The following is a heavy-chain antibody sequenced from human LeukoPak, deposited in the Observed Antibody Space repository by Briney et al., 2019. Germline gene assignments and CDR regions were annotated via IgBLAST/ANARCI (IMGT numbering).Heavy chain of an antibody. D-gene: IGHD1-26*01. Sequence: ASVKVSCKASGYTFTSYGISWVRQAPGQGLEWMGWISAYNGNTNYAQKLQGRVTMTTDTSTSTAYMELRSLRSDDTAVYYCAREEWITRRATHFDYWGQGTLVTVSS. V-gene: IGHV1-18*01. J-gene: IGHJ4*02. CDR3: AREEWITRRATHFDY. CDR2: ISAYNGNT. CDR1: GYTFTSYG.